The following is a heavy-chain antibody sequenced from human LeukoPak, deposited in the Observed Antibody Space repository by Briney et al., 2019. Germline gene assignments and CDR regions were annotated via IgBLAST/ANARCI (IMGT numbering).Heavy chain of an antibody. CDR3: AKDMEYSSNWYSQPFDY. CDR2: IIPIFRTA. CDR1: GGTFRSFA. D-gene: IGHD6-13*01. Sequence: SVKVSCKASGGTFRSFAISWVRQAPGQGLEWMGGIIPIFRTANYAQKFQGRVTITADESTSTAYMELSSLRSEDTAVYYCAKDMEYSSNWYSQPFDYWGQGTLVTVSS. V-gene: IGHV1-69*13. J-gene: IGHJ4*02.